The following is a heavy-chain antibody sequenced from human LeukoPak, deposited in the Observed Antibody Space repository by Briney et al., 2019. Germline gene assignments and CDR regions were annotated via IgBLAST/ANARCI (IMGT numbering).Heavy chain of an antibody. J-gene: IGHJ4*02. CDR1: GFTFSDYY. D-gene: IGHD5-12*01. CDR2: ISSSTSTI. CDR3: AREYTGFGYGYSFDY. Sequence: GGSLRLSCAASGFTFSDYYMNWIRQAPGKGLEWISYISSSTSTIYYADSVKGRFTISRDNAKNSLYLQMNSLRAEDTAVYYCAREYTGFGYGYSFDYWGQGPLVTVSS. V-gene: IGHV3-11*04.